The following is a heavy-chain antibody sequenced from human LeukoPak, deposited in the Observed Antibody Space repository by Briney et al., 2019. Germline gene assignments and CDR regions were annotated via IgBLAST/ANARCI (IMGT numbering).Heavy chain of an antibody. CDR2: ISAYSGNT. CDR3: ARDAQVAAAGLFDY. J-gene: IGHJ4*02. D-gene: IGHD6-13*01. Sequence: ASVKVSCKASGYTFTSYGISWVRQAPGQGLEWMGWISAYSGNTNYAQKLQGRVTMTTDTSTSTAYMELRSLRSDDTAVYYCARDAQVAAAGLFDYWGQGTLVTVSS. V-gene: IGHV1-18*01. CDR1: GYTFTSYG.